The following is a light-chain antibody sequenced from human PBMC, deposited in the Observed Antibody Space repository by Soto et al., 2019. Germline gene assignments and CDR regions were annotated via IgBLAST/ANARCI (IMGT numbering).Light chain of an antibody. J-gene: IGKJ4*01. CDR1: QGISVY. CDR2: AAS. Sequence: DIQMTQSPSSLSSSLGDRVTITCRASQGISVYLAWFQQKPGKVPKLLIYAASTLQSVVPSRFSGSGSGTYFTLTISSLQPEDVATYYCQKYNSAPLTFGGGTKVEIK. V-gene: IGKV1-27*01. CDR3: QKYNSAPLT.